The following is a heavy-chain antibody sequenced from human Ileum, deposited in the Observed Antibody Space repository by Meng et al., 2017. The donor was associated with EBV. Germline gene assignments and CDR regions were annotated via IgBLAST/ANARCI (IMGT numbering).Heavy chain of an antibody. CDR2: VYHDGAT. Sequence: HARLKCARPRLRQPAGTPSLTVRCSGDPVGGSYWWSWVRQPPGKGLEWIGEVYHDGATNYHPSLKSRVTISLDKSKNEVNLHLNSLTAADTAVYFCARSSPIVRGLDYWGQGTLVTVSS. CDR1: GDPVGGSYW. CDR3: ARSSPIVRGLDY. D-gene: IGHD3-10*01. J-gene: IGHJ4*02. V-gene: IGHV4-4*01.